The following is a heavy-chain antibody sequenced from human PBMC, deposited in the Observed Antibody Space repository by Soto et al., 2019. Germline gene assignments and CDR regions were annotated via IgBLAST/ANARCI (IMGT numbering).Heavy chain of an antibody. J-gene: IGHJ6*04. Sequence: SVKVSCKASGGTFSSYAISWVRQAPGQGLEWMGGIIPIFGTASYAQKFQGRVTITADESTSTAYMELSSLRSEDTAVYYCAMMALNYYGMDVWGKGTTVTVSS. CDR3: AMMALNYYGMDV. V-gene: IGHV1-69*13. CDR1: GGTFSSYA. CDR2: IIPIFGTA.